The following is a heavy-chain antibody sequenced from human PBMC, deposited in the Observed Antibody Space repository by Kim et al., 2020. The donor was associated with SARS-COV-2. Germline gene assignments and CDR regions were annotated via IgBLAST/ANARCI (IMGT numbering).Heavy chain of an antibody. CDR3: INGGWGWIWDH. Sequence: GGSLRLSCTTSGFTFTGYAMNWVRQAPGKGLELVSGVGGSDGTTYYVDSVEGRFTISRDNSKNTLYLQMNTLRADDAAIYYCINGGWGWIWDHWGQGTRVTVSS. D-gene: IGHD2-21*01. J-gene: IGHJ4*02. CDR2: VGGSDGTT. V-gene: IGHV3-23*01. CDR1: GFTFTGYA.